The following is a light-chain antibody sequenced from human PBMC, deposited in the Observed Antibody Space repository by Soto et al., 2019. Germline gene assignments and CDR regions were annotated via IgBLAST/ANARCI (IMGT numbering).Light chain of an antibody. Sequence: QSVLTQPPSASGSPGQSVTISCTGTRSDIGGYNYVSWYQQHPGKAPKLMLYEVSKRPSGVPDRFSGSKSGNTASLTVSGLQADDEADYHCSSYAGSSNFPYVFGTGTQLTVL. J-gene: IGLJ1*01. CDR2: EVS. CDR3: SSYAGSSNFPYV. V-gene: IGLV2-8*01. CDR1: RSDIGGYNY.